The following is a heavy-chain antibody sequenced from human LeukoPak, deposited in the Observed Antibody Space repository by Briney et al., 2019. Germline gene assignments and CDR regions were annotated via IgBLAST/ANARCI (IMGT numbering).Heavy chain of an antibody. D-gene: IGHD5-12*01. J-gene: IGHJ4*02. Sequence: ASVKVSCKASGYTFTSYDINWVRQATGHGLEWMGWMNPNSGNTGYAQKFQGRVTMTRNTSISTAYMELSSLRSEDTAVYYCARSGYSGYDQWAFDYWGQGTLVTVSS. CDR2: MNPNSGNT. CDR1: GYTFTSYD. CDR3: ARSGYSGYDQWAFDY. V-gene: IGHV1-8*01.